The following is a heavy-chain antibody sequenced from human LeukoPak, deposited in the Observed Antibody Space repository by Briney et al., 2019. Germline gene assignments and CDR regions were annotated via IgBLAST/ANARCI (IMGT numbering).Heavy chain of an antibody. Sequence: SETLSLTCTVSGGSISSYYWSWIRQPPGKGLEWIGYIYYSGSTNYNPSLKSRVTISVDTSKNQFSLKVTSVTAADTAVYYCARDTNLRDSFDIWGQGTMVTVSS. V-gene: IGHV4-59*01. CDR2: IYYSGST. D-gene: IGHD2-8*01. CDR1: GGSISSYY. J-gene: IGHJ3*02. CDR3: ARDTNLRDSFDI.